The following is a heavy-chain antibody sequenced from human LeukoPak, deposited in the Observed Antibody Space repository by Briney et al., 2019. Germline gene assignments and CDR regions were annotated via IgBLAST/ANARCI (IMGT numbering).Heavy chain of an antibody. V-gene: IGHV1-69*13. CDR3: ARGWEPTDAFDI. CDR2: IIPIFGTA. CDR1: GYTFTSYA. J-gene: IGHJ3*02. D-gene: IGHD1-26*01. Sequence: SVKVSCKASGYTFTSYAISWVRQAPGQGLEWMGGIIPIFGTANYAQKFQGRVTITADESTSTACMELSSLRSEDTAVYYCARGWEPTDAFDIWGQGTMVTVSS.